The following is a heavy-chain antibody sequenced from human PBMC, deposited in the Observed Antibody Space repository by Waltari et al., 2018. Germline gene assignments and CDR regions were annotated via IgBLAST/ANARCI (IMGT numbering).Heavy chain of an antibody. CDR3: ASVGFGGDDEYFQH. D-gene: IGHD2-21*01. V-gene: IGHV1-69*06. CDR1: GGTFSSYA. J-gene: IGHJ1*01. Sequence: SGGTFSSYAISWVRQAPGQGLEWMGRIIPIFGTANYAQKFQGRVTITADKSTSTAYMELSSLRSEDTAVYYCASVGFGGDDEYFQHWGQGTLVTVSS. CDR2: IIPIFGTA.